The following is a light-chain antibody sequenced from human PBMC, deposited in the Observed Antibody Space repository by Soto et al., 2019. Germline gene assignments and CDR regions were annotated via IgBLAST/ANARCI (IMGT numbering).Light chain of an antibody. Sequence: QPVLTQPPSVSGAPGQRVTISCTGSSSNIGAEYDVHWYQQLPGTAPKLLIYNNNNRPSGVPDRFSGSKSGTSASLAITGLQADDETNYYCQSYDRSLTGLIFGGGTKLTVL. J-gene: IGLJ2*01. CDR2: NNN. V-gene: IGLV1-40*01. CDR1: SSNIGAEYD. CDR3: QSYDRSLTGLI.